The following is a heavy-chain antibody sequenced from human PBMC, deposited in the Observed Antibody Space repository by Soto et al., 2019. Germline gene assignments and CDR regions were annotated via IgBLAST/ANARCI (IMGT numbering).Heavy chain of an antibody. CDR1: GFTFSAYV. CDR2: IWYDGSNK. V-gene: IGHV3-33*01. J-gene: IGHJ4*02. CDR3: ARGGRDRGVTDS. D-gene: IGHD3-10*01. Sequence: QVQLVESGGGVVQPGRSLRLSCAASGFTFSAYVMHWVRQAPGKGLEWVAVIWYDGSNKYYADSVKGRFTISRDNSKNTLYLQMNSLRAEDTAVYYCARGGRDRGVTDSWGQGTLVTVSS.